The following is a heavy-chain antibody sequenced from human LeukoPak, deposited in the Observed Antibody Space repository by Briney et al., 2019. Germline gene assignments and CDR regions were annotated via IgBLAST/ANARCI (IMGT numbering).Heavy chain of an antibody. CDR3: AVPDYDFYSGYQY. D-gene: IGHD3-3*01. CDR1: GFTFSYYA. J-gene: IGHJ4*02. Sequence: GGSLRLSCAASGFTFSYYAFNWVRQAPGKGLEWVSAISGSGGSTYYADSVKGRFTISRDNSKNTLSLQMNSLRAEDTAAYSCAVPDYDFYSGYQYWGQGTLVTVSS. V-gene: IGHV3-23*01. CDR2: ISGSGGST.